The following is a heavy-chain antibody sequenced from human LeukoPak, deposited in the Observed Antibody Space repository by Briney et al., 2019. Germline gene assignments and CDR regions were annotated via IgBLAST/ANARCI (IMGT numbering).Heavy chain of an antibody. CDR3: ASDWMVGATFEIQGPVDY. CDR1: GFTYSSYW. V-gene: IGHV3-7*01. D-gene: IGHD1-26*01. J-gene: IGHJ4*02. Sequence: GGSLRLSCAASGFTYSSYWMTWVRQAPGKGLEWVANIKQDGSEKYYVDSVKGRFNISRDNAKNSLYLQMNSLRAEDTAVYYCASDWMVGATFEIQGPVDYWGQGTLVTVSS. CDR2: IKQDGSEK.